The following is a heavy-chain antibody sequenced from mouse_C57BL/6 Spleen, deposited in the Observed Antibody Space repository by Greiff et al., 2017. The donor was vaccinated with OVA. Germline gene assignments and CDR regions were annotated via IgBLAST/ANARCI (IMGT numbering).Heavy chain of an antibody. CDR3: ARSGDYDYSWFAY. J-gene: IGHJ3*01. CDR2: IRNKANGYTT. D-gene: IGHD2-4*01. V-gene: IGHV7-3*01. CDR1: GFTFTDYY. Sequence: EVQLQESGGGLVQPGGSLSLSCAASGFTFTDYYMSWVRQPPGKALEWLGFIRNKANGYTTEYSASVKGRFTISRDNSQSILYLQMNALRAEDSATYYCARSGDYDYSWFAYWGQGTLVTVSA.